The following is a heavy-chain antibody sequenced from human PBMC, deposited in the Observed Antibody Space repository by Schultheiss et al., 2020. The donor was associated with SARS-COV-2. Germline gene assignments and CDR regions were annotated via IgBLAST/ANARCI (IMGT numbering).Heavy chain of an antibody. CDR2: IYYSGST. CDR1: GGSISSYY. CDR3: ARVAYPYHYMDV. Sequence: SETLSLTCTVSGGSISSYYWSWIRQPPGKGLEWIGYIYYSGSTNYNPSLKSRVTISLDTSKNQFSLKLSSVTAADTAVYYCARVAYPYHYMDVWGKGTTVTVSS. J-gene: IGHJ6*03. V-gene: IGHV4-59*01.